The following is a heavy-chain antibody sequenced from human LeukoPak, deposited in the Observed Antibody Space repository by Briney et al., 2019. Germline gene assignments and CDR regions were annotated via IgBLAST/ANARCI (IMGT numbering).Heavy chain of an antibody. CDR2: ISGSGGST. D-gene: IGHD3-10*01. V-gene: IGHV3-23*01. Sequence: GGSLRLSCAASGFTFSSYAMSWVRQAPGKGLEWVSAISGSGGSTYYADSVKGRFTISRDNSKNTLYLQMNSLRAEDTAVYYCAKTRRTHGSGSYYMGYYFDYWGQGTLVTVSP. J-gene: IGHJ4*02. CDR1: GFTFSSYA. CDR3: AKTRRTHGSGSYYMGYYFDY.